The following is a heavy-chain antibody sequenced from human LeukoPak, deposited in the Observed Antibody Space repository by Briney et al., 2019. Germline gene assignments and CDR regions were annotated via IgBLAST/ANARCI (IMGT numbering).Heavy chain of an antibody. CDR1: GFTVSSNY. J-gene: IGHJ3*02. Sequence: GRSLRLSCAASGFTVSSNYMSWVRQAPGKGLEWVSVIYSGGSTYYADSVKGRFTISRDNSKNTLYLQMNSLRAEDTAVYYCAKWELQREAFDIWGQGTMVTVSS. CDR3: AKWELQREAFDI. D-gene: IGHD1-26*01. CDR2: IYSGGST. V-gene: IGHV3-53*01.